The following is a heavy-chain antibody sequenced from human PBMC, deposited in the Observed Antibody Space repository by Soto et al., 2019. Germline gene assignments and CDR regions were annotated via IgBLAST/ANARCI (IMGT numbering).Heavy chain of an antibody. CDR2: IYYSGST. D-gene: IGHD3-9*01. CDR3: ARLEGLATVSYYFDF. J-gene: IGHJ4*02. V-gene: IGHV4-39*01. CDR1: GGSISSSSYY. Sequence: QLQLQESGPGLVKPSEALSLTCSVSGGSISSSSYYWGWIRQPPGKGLEWIGSIYYSGSTYYNPSLKSRVTISIDKSKNRFSLKLSSITAADTAVYYCARLEGLATVSYYFDFWGQGTLVTVSS.